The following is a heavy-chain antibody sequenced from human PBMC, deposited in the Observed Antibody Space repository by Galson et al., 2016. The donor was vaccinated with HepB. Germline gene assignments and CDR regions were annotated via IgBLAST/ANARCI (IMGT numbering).Heavy chain of an antibody. Sequence: SVKVSCKASGYTLHSYAISWVRQAPGQGLEWMGWIGAYNGNTNYAQKLQGRVTLTTDPSTSTAYMELRSRRSDDTAVYYCARPASPGGRSRDYYYYMDVWGKGTTVTVSS. CDR2: IGAYNGNT. D-gene: IGHD2-15*01. J-gene: IGHJ6*03. CDR3: ARPASPGGRSRDYYYYMDV. V-gene: IGHV1-18*04. CDR1: GYTLHSYA.